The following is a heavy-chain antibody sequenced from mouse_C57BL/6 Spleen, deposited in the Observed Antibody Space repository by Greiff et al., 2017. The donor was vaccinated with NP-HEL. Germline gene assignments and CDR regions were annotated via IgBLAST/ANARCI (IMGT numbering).Heavy chain of an antibody. V-gene: IGHV1-19*01. CDR3: ARALPRYGSSYNFDY. CDR2: INPYNGGT. Sequence: EVQLQQSGPVLVKPGASVKMSCKASGYTFTDYYMNWVKQSHGKSLEWIGVINPYNGGTSYNQKFKGKATLTVDKSSSTAYMELNSLTSEDSAVYYCARALPRYGSSYNFDYWGQGTTLTVSS. D-gene: IGHD1-1*01. CDR1: GYTFTDYY. J-gene: IGHJ2*01.